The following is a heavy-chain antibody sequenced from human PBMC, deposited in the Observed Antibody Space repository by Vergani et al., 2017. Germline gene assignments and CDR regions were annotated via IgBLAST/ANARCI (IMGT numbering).Heavy chain of an antibody. J-gene: IGHJ4*02. CDR1: GYSFTNYW. Sequence: EVQLVQSGAEVKKPGESLKISCQISGYSFTNYWIGWVRQMPGKGLEWMGIIHPADSDTRYSPSFQGQVTISVDKSISTAYLQRSSLRASDSAIYYCTRHVPCGDGACLHFDHWGQGTQVTVSS. CDR2: IHPADSDT. CDR3: TRHVPCGDGACLHFDH. V-gene: IGHV5-51*01. D-gene: IGHD2-21*01.